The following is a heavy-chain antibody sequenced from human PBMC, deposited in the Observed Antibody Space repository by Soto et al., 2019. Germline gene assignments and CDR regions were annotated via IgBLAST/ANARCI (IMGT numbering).Heavy chain of an antibody. Sequence: SETLSLTCTVSGCSISSGGYYWSWIRQHPGKGLEWIGYIYYSGSTYYNPSLKSRVTISVDTSKNQFSLKLSSVTAADTAVYYCARAGNGITIFGVVITYFDYWGQGTLVTVSS. CDR2: IYYSGST. CDR3: ARAGNGITIFGVVITYFDY. CDR1: GCSISSGGYY. V-gene: IGHV4-31*03. J-gene: IGHJ4*02. D-gene: IGHD3-3*01.